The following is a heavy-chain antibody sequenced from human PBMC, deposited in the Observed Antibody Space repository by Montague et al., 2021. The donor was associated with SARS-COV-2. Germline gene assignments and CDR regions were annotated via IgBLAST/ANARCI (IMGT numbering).Heavy chain of an antibody. D-gene: IGHD4-23*01. CDR1: GGSISSRSYY. V-gene: IGHV4-39*01. J-gene: IGHJ3*02. Sequence: SETLSLTCIVSGGSISSRSYYWGWIRQPPGKGLEWIGSIYYSGSTYYNPSLKSRVTISVDTSKNQFSLKLSSVTAADTAVYYCARLRGDYGGTYDTFDIWGQGTMVTVSS. CDR3: ARLRGDYGGTYDTFDI. CDR2: IYYSGST.